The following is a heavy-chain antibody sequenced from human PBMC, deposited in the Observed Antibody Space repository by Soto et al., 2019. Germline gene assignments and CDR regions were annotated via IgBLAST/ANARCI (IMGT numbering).Heavy chain of an antibody. J-gene: IGHJ4*02. CDR1: GGSFGGYY. Sequence: PSETLSLTCAVYGGSFGGYYGSWVRQPPGKGLEWIGEIWHSGTTNYNPSLKGRGTISLDKSKNQFSLRLNFVTAADTAVYYCARHIAVAGTRGFDYWGQGTLVTVSS. D-gene: IGHD6-19*01. V-gene: IGHV4-34*01. CDR3: ARHIAVAGTRGFDY. CDR2: IWHSGTT.